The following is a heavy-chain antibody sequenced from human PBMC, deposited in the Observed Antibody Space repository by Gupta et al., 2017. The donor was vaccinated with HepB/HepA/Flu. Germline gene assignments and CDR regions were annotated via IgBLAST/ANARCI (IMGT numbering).Heavy chain of an antibody. D-gene: IGHD1-26*01. J-gene: IGHJ6*02. CDR2: ISWNRGLK. Sequence: EVQLVESGGGLVQPGRSLTLSCEASGFSFDDYAMTWVRQAPGKGLEWVSGISWNRGLKGYADSGKGRFTISRDDAKNAVYLEMNSLRHEDKAMYYCAKGREGVYYFYGMDVWGQGTTVPVSS. CDR1: GFSFDDYA. V-gene: IGHV3-9*01. CDR3: AKGREGVYYFYGMDV.